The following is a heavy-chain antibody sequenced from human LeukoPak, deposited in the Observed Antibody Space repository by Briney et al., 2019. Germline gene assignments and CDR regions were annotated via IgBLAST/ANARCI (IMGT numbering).Heavy chain of an antibody. CDR3: AKAPRGYCSSTSCYVNKIVVVVAATNCGMDV. CDR1: GFTFSSYG. J-gene: IGHJ6*02. D-gene: IGHD2-2*01. V-gene: IGHV3-30*18. CDR2: ISYDGSNK. Sequence: PGGSLRLSCAASGFTFSSYGMHWVRQAPGKGLEWVAVISYDGSNKYYADSVKGRFTISRDNSKNTLYLQMNSLRAEDTAVYYCAKAPRGYCSSTSCYVNKIVVVVAATNCGMDVWGQGTTVTVSS.